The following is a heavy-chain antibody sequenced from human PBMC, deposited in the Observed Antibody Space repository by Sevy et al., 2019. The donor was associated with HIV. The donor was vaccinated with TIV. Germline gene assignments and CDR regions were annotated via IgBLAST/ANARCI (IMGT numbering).Heavy chain of an antibody. V-gene: IGHV3-7*03. D-gene: IGHD1-20*01. J-gene: IGHJ1*01. CDR1: GFSFSRYW. Sequence: GGSLRLSCEASGFSFSRYWMSWVRQTPEKGLEWVANIKQDGSEKTYVDSVKGRFTISRDNAQNSLFLQMNNLRADDTAVYFCVRVDATAYNNTWYEYFQHWGRGTLVTVSS. CDR3: VRVDATAYNNTWYEYFQH. CDR2: IKQDGSEK.